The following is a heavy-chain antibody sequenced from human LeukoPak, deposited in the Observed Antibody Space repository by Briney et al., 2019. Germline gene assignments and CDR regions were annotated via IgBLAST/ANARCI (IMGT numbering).Heavy chain of an antibody. CDR1: GGSISSGDYY. J-gene: IGHJ5*02. CDR2: FYYSRST. V-gene: IGHV4-30-4*08. D-gene: IGHD2-2*01. Sequence: SETLSLTCTVSGGSISSGDYYWSWIRQPPGKGLEWIGYFYYSRSTYYNPSLKSRVTISVDTSKTQSSLKLSSVPAADTAAYYCARVRCSSTSCRKGRDKWFDPWGQGTLVTVSS. CDR3: ARVRCSSTSCRKGRDKWFDP.